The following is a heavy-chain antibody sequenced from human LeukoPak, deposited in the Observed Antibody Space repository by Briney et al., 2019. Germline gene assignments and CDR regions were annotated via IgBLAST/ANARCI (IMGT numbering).Heavy chain of an antibody. J-gene: IGHJ4*02. Sequence: PGGSLRLSCAASGFTFSSYGMHWVRRAPGKGLEWVAFIRYDGSNKYYADSVKGRFTISRDNSKNTLYLQMNSLRAEDTAVYYCAKWSMGYCSGGSCSNPLGYFDYWGQGTLVTVSS. CDR1: GFTFSSYG. CDR2: IRYDGSNK. D-gene: IGHD2-15*01. CDR3: AKWSMGYCSGGSCSNPLGYFDY. V-gene: IGHV3-30*02.